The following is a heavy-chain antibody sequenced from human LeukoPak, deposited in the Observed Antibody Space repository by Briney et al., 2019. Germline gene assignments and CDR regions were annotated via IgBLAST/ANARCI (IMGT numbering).Heavy chain of an antibody. Sequence: GGSLRLSCAASGFTFSSYAMSWVRQAPGKGLEWVSAISGSGGSTYYADSVKGRFTISRDNSKNTLYLQMNSLRAEDTAVYYCARDRRRDRLVGDILTGYYFDYWGQGTLVTVSS. J-gene: IGHJ4*02. V-gene: IGHV3-23*01. D-gene: IGHD3-9*01. CDR1: GFTFSSYA. CDR2: ISGSGGST. CDR3: ARDRRRDRLVGDILTGYYFDY.